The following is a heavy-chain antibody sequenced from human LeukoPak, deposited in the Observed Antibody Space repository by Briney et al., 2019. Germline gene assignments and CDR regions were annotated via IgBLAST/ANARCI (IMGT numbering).Heavy chain of an antibody. V-gene: IGHV4-34*01. CDR2: INHSGST. Sequence: SETLSLTCAVYGGSFSGYYWSWIRQPPGKGLEWIGEINHSGSTNYNPSLKSRVTISVDTSKNQFSLKLSSVTAADTAVYYCARAPRWLVSYINWFDPWGQGSLVTVSS. CDR1: GGSFSGYY. D-gene: IGHD6-19*01. CDR3: ARAPRWLVSYINWFDP. J-gene: IGHJ5*02.